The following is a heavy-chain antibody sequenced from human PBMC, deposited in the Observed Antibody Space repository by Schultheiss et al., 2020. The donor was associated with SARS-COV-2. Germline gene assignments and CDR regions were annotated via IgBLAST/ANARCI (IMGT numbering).Heavy chain of an antibody. V-gene: IGHV1-2*04. D-gene: IGHD2/OR15-2a*01. CDR2: INPNSGGT. Sequence: ASVKVSCKASGYTFTGYYMHWVRQAPGQGLEWMGWINPNSGGTNYAQKFQGWVTMTRDTSISTAYMELSRLRSDDTAVYYCARVPSFTVLYYFDYWGQGTLVTVSS. CDR3: ARVPSFTVLYYFDY. CDR1: GYTFTGYY. J-gene: IGHJ4*02.